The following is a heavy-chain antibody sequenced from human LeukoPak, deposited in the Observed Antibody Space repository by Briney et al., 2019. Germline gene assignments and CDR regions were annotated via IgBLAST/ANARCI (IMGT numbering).Heavy chain of an antibody. Sequence: GGSLRLSCAASGFTFSSYSMNWVRQTPGKGLEWVSSISSSSSYIYYADSVKGRFTISRDSAKNSLYLQMNSLRAEDTAVYYCASFSLKGYDYWGQGTLVTVSS. CDR2: ISSSSSYI. V-gene: IGHV3-21*01. J-gene: IGHJ4*02. CDR1: GFTFSSYS. CDR3: ASFSLKGYDY. D-gene: IGHD6-13*01.